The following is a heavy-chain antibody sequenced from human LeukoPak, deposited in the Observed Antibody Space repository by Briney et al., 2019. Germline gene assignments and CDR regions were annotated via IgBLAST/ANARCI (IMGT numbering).Heavy chain of an antibody. V-gene: IGHV4-34*01. D-gene: IGHD2-2*01. Sequence: SETLSLTCAVYGGSFSGYYWSWIRQPPGKGLEWIGEINHSGSTNYNPSLKSRVTISVDTSKNQFSLKLSSVPAADTAVYYCARGRRYCSSTSCDNWFDPWGQGTLVTVSS. CDR2: INHSGST. CDR3: ARGRRYCSSTSCDNWFDP. CDR1: GGSFSGYY. J-gene: IGHJ5*02.